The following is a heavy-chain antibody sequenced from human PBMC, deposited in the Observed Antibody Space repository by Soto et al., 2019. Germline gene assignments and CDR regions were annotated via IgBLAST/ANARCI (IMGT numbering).Heavy chain of an antibody. V-gene: IGHV3-23*04. CDR1: GFAFRNYA. D-gene: IGHD7-27*01. CDR2: IIATGGTT. Sequence: EVQLVESGGGLVQPGGSLRLSCAASGFAFRNYAMSWVRQAPGKGLEWVSGIIATGGTTYYADSVKGRFTISRDNSKNTLYLQMNSLRAEDTAEYYCAKAWGIGYFDLWGRGTLVTVSS. J-gene: IGHJ2*01. CDR3: AKAWGIGYFDL.